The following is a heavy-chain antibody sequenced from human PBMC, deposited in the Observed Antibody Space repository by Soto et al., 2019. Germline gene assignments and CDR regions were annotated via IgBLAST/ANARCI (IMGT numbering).Heavy chain of an antibody. CDR3: ARMQQLVPYWFDP. Sequence: QVQLVQSGAEVKKPGASVKVSFKASGYTFTSYDINWVRQSTGQGLEWMGWMKPNSGNTGYAQKFQGRVTRTRNTSISTAYMELSSLRSEDTAVYYCARMQQLVPYWFDPLGQGTLVTGSS. J-gene: IGHJ5*02. D-gene: IGHD6-13*01. V-gene: IGHV1-8*01. CDR1: GYTFTSYD. CDR2: MKPNSGNT.